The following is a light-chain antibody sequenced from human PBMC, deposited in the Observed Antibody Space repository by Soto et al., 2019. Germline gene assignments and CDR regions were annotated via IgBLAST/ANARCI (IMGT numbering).Light chain of an antibody. J-gene: IGLJ2*01. CDR3: CSFAGPRGLI. CDR1: SSDVGIYNL. CDR2: EGS. V-gene: IGLV2-23*01. Sequence: QSVLTQPASVSGSPGQSITLSCTGTSSDVGIYNLVSWFQQHPGKAPKLMIYEGSKRPSGISDRFSGSKSGNTAFLTISGLQAEDESDYYCCSFAGPRGLIFGGGTKLTVL.